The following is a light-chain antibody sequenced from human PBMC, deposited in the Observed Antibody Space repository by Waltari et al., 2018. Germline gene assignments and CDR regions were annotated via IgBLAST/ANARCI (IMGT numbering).Light chain of an antibody. Sequence: CRARQYITGNWLTWYQQKPGQAPRLLIYAASTRAPGIPDRFSGSGSGTDFSLTISRLEPEDSAAYYCQQYDGSVVTFGGGTKVEIK. CDR3: QQYDGSVVT. CDR2: AAS. J-gene: IGKJ4*01. V-gene: IGKV3-20*01. CDR1: QYITGNW.